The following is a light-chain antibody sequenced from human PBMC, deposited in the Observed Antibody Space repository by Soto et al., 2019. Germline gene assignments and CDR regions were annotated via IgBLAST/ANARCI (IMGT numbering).Light chain of an antibody. CDR3: QTWGTGIQV. V-gene: IGLV4-69*01. CDR2: LNSDGSH. J-gene: IGLJ2*01. Sequence: QPVLTQSPSASASLGASVKLTCTLSSGHSSYAIAWHQQQPEKGPRYLVKLNSDGSHSKGDGIPDRFSGSSSGAERYLTISSLQSEDEADYYCQTWGTGIQVFGGGTKVTVL. CDR1: SGHSSYA.